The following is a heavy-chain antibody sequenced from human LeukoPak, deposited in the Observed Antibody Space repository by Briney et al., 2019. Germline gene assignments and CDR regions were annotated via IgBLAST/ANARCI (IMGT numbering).Heavy chain of an antibody. J-gene: IGHJ4*02. V-gene: IGHV4-59*08. CDR3: ARLVYSSSSFDY. Sequence: SETLSLTCTVSGGSISSYYWSWIRQPPGKGLEWIGYIHYSGSTYYNPSLKGRVTISVDTSKNQFSLKLSSVTAADTAVYYCARLVYSSSSFDYWGQGTLVTVSS. CDR1: GGSISSYY. D-gene: IGHD6-6*01. CDR2: IHYSGST.